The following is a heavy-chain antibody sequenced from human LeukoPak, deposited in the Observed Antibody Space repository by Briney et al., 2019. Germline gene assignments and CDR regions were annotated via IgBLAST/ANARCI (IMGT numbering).Heavy chain of an antibody. D-gene: IGHD1-7*01. CDR1: GYSISSGSY. CDR3: ARETGTKQFDY. Sequence: SETLPLTCAVSGYSISSGSYWGWIRQPPGKGLEWIGSIYYTGSTYYSPSLKSRFTMSVDTSKNQFSLKLSSVTAADTAVYYCARETGTKQFDYWGQGTLVTVSS. CDR2: IYYTGST. J-gene: IGHJ4*02. V-gene: IGHV4-38-2*02.